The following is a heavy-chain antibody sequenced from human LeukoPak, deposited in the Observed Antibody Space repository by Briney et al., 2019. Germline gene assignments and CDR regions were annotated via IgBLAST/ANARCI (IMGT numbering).Heavy chain of an antibody. Sequence: QAGGSLRLSCAASGFTFSSYAMSWVRQAPGKGLEWVSAISGSGGSTYYADSVKGRFTISRDNSKITLYLQMNSLRAEDTAVYYCAKLDPYYYYYMDVWGKGTTVTVSS. CDR3: AKLDPYYYYYMDV. J-gene: IGHJ6*03. CDR1: GFTFSSYA. V-gene: IGHV3-23*01. CDR2: ISGSGGST. D-gene: IGHD2-2*03.